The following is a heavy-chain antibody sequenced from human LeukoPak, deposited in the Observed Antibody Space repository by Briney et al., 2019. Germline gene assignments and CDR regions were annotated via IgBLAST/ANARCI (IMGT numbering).Heavy chain of an antibody. CDR2: IIPIFGTA. CDR3: ARGRRHGDYERRYYFDY. D-gene: IGHD4-17*01. Sequence: SVKVSCKASGGTFSSYAISWVRQAPGQGLEWMGRIIPIFGTANYAQKFQGRVTITTDESTSRAYMELSSLRSEDTAVYYCARGRRHGDYERRYYFDYWGQGTLVTVSS. V-gene: IGHV1-69*05. J-gene: IGHJ4*02. CDR1: GGTFSSYA.